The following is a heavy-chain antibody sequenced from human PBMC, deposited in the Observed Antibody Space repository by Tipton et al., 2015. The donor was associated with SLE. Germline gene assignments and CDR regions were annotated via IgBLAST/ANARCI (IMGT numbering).Heavy chain of an antibody. J-gene: IGHJ3*02. V-gene: IGHV4-39*07. Sequence: TLSLTCAVYGASVSSSDYSWGWIRQPPGKGLEWIGSIYSNGRVYSNPSLRSRVTISADTSQNQVSLKLSSVTAADTAVYYCARELDTFDIWGQGTMVTVSS. CDR1: GASVSSSDYS. CDR3: ARELDTFDI. CDR2: IYSNGRV.